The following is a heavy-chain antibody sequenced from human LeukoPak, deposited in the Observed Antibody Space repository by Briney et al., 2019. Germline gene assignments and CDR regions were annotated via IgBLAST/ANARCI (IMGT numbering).Heavy chain of an antibody. Sequence: GGSLRLSCAASGFTFINYWMSWVRQAPGKGLEWVAHMKQDGSEKYYVDSVKGRFTISRDNAKSSLYLQMNSLRAEDTAVYYCARGTGFNGMDVWGQGTTVTVSS. D-gene: IGHD3-10*01. CDR2: MKQDGSEK. V-gene: IGHV3-7*01. CDR1: GFTFINYW. J-gene: IGHJ6*02. CDR3: ARGTGFNGMDV.